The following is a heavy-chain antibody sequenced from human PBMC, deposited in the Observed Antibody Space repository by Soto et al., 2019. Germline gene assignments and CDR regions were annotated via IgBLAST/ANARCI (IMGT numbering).Heavy chain of an antibody. Sequence: QVQLVESGGGVVQPGRSLRLSCAASGFTFSSYGMHWVRQAPGKGLEWVAVISYDGSNKYYADSVKGRFTISRDNSKNTLYLQMNSLRAEDTAVYYCAKDSRIVVLTAHYDYWGQGTLVTVSS. J-gene: IGHJ4*02. CDR2: ISYDGSNK. V-gene: IGHV3-30*18. CDR3: AKDSRIVVLTAHYDY. CDR1: GFTFSSYG. D-gene: IGHD2-21*02.